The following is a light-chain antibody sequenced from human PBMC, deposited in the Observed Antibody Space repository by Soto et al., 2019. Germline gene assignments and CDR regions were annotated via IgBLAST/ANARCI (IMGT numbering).Light chain of an antibody. Sequence: SQLAQSPSTLGGSVGDRVTITWRASQTISSWLAWYQQKPGKAPKLLIYKASTLKSGVPSRFSGSGSGTEFTLTISSLQPDDFATYYCQHYNSYSVAFGQGTKVDIK. J-gene: IGKJ1*01. CDR2: KAS. CDR1: QTISSW. CDR3: QHYNSYSVA. V-gene: IGKV1-5*03.